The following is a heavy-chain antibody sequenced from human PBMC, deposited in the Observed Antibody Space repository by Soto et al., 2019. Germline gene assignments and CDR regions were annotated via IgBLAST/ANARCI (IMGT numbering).Heavy chain of an antibody. V-gene: IGHV6-1*01. CDR1: GDSVSSNSVA. J-gene: IGHJ4*02. CDR2: TYYRSKWSN. CDR3: ARDSPGYGDYVLFDY. D-gene: IGHD4-17*01. Sequence: SQTLSLTCAISGDSVSSNSVAWNWIRQSPSRGLEWLGRTYYRSKWSNDYAVSVKSRITINPDTSKNQFSLQLDSVTPEDTAVYYCARDSPGYGDYVLFDYWSQGTRVTVSS.